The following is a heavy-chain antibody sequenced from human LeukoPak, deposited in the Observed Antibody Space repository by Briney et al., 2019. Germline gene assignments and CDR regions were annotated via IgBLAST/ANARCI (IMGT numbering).Heavy chain of an antibody. CDR1: GGSISSYC. Sequence: SSETLSLTCTVSGGSISSYCWSWIRQPPGKGLEWIGYIFYSGSTNYNPSLKSRVTISVDTSKNQLSLKLTSVLAADTAVYYCARGKDYYDTSGYPTFHYWGQGTLVTVSS. J-gene: IGHJ4*02. CDR2: IFYSGST. CDR3: ARGKDYYDTSGYPTFHY. D-gene: IGHD3-22*01. V-gene: IGHV4-59*01.